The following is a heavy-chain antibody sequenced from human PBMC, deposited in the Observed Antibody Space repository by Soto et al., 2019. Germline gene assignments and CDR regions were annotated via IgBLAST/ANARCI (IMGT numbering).Heavy chain of an antibody. CDR3: ERGVVTAYGDF. CDR1: GGSFSGFF. CDR2: INDSGST. J-gene: IGHJ4*02. V-gene: IGHV4-34*01. Sequence: QVQLQQWGAGLLKPSETLSLTCTVYGGSFSGFFWSWIRQPPGKGLEWIGEINDSGSTNYNPSLKSRVTISVDTSHSQFSLKLSSVTAADTAVYCCERGVVTAYGDFWGQGTLVTVSS. D-gene: IGHD2-21*02.